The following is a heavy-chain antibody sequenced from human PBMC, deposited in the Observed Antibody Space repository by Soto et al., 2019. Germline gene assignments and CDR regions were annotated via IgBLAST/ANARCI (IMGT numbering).Heavy chain of an antibody. CDR1: GGSVSSGSYY. CDR3: TRGDCSGGSCYLGYYSYGMDV. J-gene: IGHJ6*02. Sequence: QVQLQESGPGLVKPSETLSLTCTVSGGSVSSGSYYWSWIRQPPVKGLGWMGYIYYSGSTNYNPSLKRRVTISVDTSKNQFSMKLSSVNAADTAVYYCTRGDCSGGSCYLGYYSYGMDVWGQGTTVTVSS. V-gene: IGHV4-61*01. D-gene: IGHD2-15*01. CDR2: IYYSGST.